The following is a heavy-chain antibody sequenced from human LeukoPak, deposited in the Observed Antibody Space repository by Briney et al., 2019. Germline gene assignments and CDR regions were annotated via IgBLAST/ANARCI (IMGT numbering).Heavy chain of an antibody. CDR3: ARDSPEYSSSSYYYYYYMDV. Sequence: SETLSLTCTVSGGSTSSYYWSWIRQPPGKGLEWIGYIYYSGSTNYNPSLKSRVTISVDTSKNQFSLKLSSVTAADTAVYYCARDSPEYSSSSYYYYYYMDVWGKGTTVTVSS. V-gene: IGHV4-59*01. J-gene: IGHJ6*03. D-gene: IGHD6-6*01. CDR2: IYYSGST. CDR1: GGSTSSYY.